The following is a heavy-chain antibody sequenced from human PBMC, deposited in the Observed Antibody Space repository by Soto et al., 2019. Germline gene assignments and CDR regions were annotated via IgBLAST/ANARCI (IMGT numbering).Heavy chain of an antibody. CDR3: ARDWNDFGVGCFDY. CDR1: GFTFSSYG. Sequence: QVQLVESGGGVVQPGRSLRLSCAASGFTFSSYGMHWVRQAPGKGLEWVAVIWYDGSNKYYADSVKGRFTISRDNSKNTLYLKMNSLRAEDTAVYYCARDWNDFGVGCFDYWGQGTLVTVSS. V-gene: IGHV3-33*01. J-gene: IGHJ4*02. CDR2: IWYDGSNK. D-gene: IGHD1-1*01.